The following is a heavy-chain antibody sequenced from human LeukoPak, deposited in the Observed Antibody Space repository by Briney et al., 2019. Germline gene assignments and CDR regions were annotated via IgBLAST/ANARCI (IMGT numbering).Heavy chain of an antibody. J-gene: IGHJ4*02. V-gene: IGHV3-21*04. D-gene: IGHD5-24*01. Sequence: PGGSLRLSCAASGFTFSSYSMNWVRQAPGKGLEWVSSISSSSSYIYYADSVKGRFTISRDNAKNSLYLQMNSLRAEDTALYYCAKAAQGLQFFDYWGQRTLVTVSS. CDR2: ISSSSSYI. CDR1: GFTFSSYS. CDR3: AKAAQGLQFFDY.